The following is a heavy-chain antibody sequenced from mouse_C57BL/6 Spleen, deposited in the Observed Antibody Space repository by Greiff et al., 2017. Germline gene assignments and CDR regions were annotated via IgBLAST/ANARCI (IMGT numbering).Heavy chain of an antibody. CDR3: ARWIDY. CDR2: INPNNGGT. Sequence: EVQLQQSGPELVKPGASVKISCKASGYTFTYYYMNWVKQSHGKSLEWIGDINPNNGGTSYNQKFKGKATLTVDKSSSTAYMELRSLTSEDSAVYYCARWIDYWGQGTTLTVSS. J-gene: IGHJ2*01. CDR1: GYTFTYYY. V-gene: IGHV1-26*01.